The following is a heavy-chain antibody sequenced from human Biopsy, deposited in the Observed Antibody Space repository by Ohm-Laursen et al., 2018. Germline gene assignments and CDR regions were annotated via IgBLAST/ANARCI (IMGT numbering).Heavy chain of an antibody. CDR3: ARDYDTSGYYYVS. V-gene: IGHV4-39*01. CDR1: GGSISNNNYY. CDR2: IFYSGST. Sequence: GTLSLTCPVSGGSISNNNYYWGWIRQPPGKGLEWIGSIFYSGSTHYKPSLKSRVNISVDTSKNQFSLKLKSVTAADTAAYYCARDYDTSGYYYVSWGQGTLVTVSS. J-gene: IGHJ5*02. D-gene: IGHD3-22*01.